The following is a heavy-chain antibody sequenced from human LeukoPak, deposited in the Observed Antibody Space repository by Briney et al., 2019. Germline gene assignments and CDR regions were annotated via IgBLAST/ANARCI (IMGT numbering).Heavy chain of an antibody. V-gene: IGHV4-39*07. CDR1: GGSISSSSYY. Sequence: PSETLSLTCTVSGGSISSSSYYWGWIRQPPGKGLEWIGSIYYSGSTYYNPSLKSRVPISVDTSKNQFSLRLSSVTAADTAVYYCARDRYYYASSASPFDYWGQGTLVTVSS. CDR2: IYYSGST. CDR3: ARDRYYYASSASPFDY. J-gene: IGHJ4*02. D-gene: IGHD3-22*01.